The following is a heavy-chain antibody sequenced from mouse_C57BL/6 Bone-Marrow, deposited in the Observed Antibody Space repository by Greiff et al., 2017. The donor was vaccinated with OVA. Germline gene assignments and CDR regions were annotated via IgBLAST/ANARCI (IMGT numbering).Heavy chain of an antibody. Sequence: QVQLKESGAELARPGASVKLSCKASGYTFTSYGISWVKQRTGQGLEWIGEIYPRSGNTYYNEKFKGKATLTADKSSSTAYMELRSLTSEDSAVYFCARYPPFYYYGSSYVDYWGQGTSVTVSS. J-gene: IGHJ4*01. CDR1: GYTFTSYG. V-gene: IGHV1-81*01. CDR2: IYPRSGNT. D-gene: IGHD1-1*01. CDR3: ARYPPFYYYGSSYVDY.